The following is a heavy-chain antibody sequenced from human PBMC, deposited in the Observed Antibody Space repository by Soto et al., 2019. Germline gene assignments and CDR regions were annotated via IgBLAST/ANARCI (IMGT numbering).Heavy chain of an antibody. J-gene: IGHJ6*02. V-gene: IGHV4-59*01. D-gene: IGHD2-21*01. CDR1: GGSISSYY. CDR2: IYYSGST. Sequence: PSETLSLTCTVSGGSISSYYWSWIRQPPGKGLEWIGYIYYSGSTNYNPSLKSRVTISVDTSKNQFSLKLSSVTAADTAVYYCARDGSIDWGTAYYGIDVWGQGTTVTVSS. CDR3: ARDGSIDWGTAYYGIDV.